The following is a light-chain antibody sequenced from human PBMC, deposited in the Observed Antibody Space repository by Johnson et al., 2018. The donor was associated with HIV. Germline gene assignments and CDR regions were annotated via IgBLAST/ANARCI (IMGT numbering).Light chain of an antibody. CDR2: DNN. CDR1: SSNIGNHY. Sequence: QSVLTQPPSVSAAPGQKVTISCSGSSSNIGNHYVSWYQLLPGTDPKLLIYDNNKRPSGIPDRFSGSKSGTSATLGITGLQTGDEADYYCGTWDSSLSGLYVFGTGTKVTVL. J-gene: IGLJ1*01. CDR3: GTWDSSLSGLYV. V-gene: IGLV1-51*01.